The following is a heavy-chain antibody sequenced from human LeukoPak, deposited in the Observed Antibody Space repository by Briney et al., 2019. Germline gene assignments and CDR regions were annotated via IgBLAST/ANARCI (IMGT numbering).Heavy chain of an antibody. J-gene: IGHJ4*02. CDR1: GYTFTDYH. V-gene: IGHV1-2*02. CDR3: ARIFRVYDSSGFYSDY. D-gene: IGHD3-22*01. CDR2: INPNSGGT. Sequence: WASVKVSCRASGYTFTDYHIHWVRQAPGQGLEWMGWINPNSGGTNYAQKFQGRVTMTRDTSISTAYMDLSSLRSDDTAVYYCARIFRVYDSSGFYSDYWGQGTLVTVSS.